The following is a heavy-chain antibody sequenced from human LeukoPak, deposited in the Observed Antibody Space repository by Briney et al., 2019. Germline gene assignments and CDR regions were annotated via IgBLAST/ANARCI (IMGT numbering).Heavy chain of an antibody. CDR3: ERGRWVF. CDR1: RFTFSSYS. V-gene: IGHV3-21*01. J-gene: IGHJ3*01. Sequence: GGSLRLSCAASRFTFSSYSMNWVRQAAGKEREWVCSISSSSRYIDYADSVTGRFTIPKDNARKSLNLHMNGLRAGHAAGYYCERGRWVFWGQGAMVTVSS. CDR2: ISSSSRYI. D-gene: IGHD4-23*01.